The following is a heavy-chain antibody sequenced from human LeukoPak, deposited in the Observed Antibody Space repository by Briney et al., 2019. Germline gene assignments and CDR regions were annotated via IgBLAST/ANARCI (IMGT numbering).Heavy chain of an antibody. CDR2: ISSSSSYI. CDR1: GFTFSSYS. CDR3: ARDRPIYDILTGYIELSTWFSWFDP. J-gene: IGHJ5*02. V-gene: IGHV3-21*01. Sequence: GGSLRLSCAASGFTFSSYSMNWVRQAPGKGLEWVSSISSSSSYIYYADSVKGRFTISRDNAKNSLYLQMNSLRAEDTAVYYCARDRPIYDILTGYIELSTWFSWFDPWGQGTLVTVSS. D-gene: IGHD3-9*01.